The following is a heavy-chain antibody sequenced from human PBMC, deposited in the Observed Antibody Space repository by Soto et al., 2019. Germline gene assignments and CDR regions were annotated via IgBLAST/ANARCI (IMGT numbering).Heavy chain of an antibody. D-gene: IGHD1-26*01. Sequence: PGGCLRLCCAASGVTLSAYWMSWVRKTPGKGLEWVGNIKKDGSEKYYVDSVKVRFTISRDNAKNSLYLQMNSLRAEDTAVYYCASQNSGSSMADAFDVWGQGTMVTVS. CDR1: GVTLSAYW. V-gene: IGHV3-7*01. CDR2: IKKDGSEK. CDR3: ASQNSGSSMADAFDV. J-gene: IGHJ3*01.